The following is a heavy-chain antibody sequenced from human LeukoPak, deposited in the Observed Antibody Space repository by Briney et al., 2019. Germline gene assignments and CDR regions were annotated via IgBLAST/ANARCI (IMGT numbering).Heavy chain of an antibody. CDR3: ARELQYYDSSGYPMSYGFDI. Sequence: GGSLRLSCAASGFTFSGYWMSWVRQAPGKGLEWVAVISYDGSNKYYADSVKGRFTISRDNSKNTVYLQMNSLRAEDTAVYYCARELQYYDSSGYPMSYGFDIWGQGTMVTVSS. J-gene: IGHJ3*02. CDR2: ISYDGSNK. D-gene: IGHD3-22*01. CDR1: GFTFSGYW. V-gene: IGHV3-30*03.